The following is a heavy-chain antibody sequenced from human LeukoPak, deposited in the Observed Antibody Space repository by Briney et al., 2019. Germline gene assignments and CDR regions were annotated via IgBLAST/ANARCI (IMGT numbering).Heavy chain of an antibody. V-gene: IGHV3-72*01. CDR2: IRNKADGSTT. CDR1: RFIFSDHY. D-gene: IGHD2/OR15-2a*01. CDR3: ARGQYLASLDY. J-gene: IGHJ4*02. Sequence: PGGSLRLSCAASRFIFSDHYMHWVRQAPGKGLEWVGRIRNKADGSTTEYAASVKGRFIVSRDDSKNSLSLQMYSLKTEDTAVYFCARGQYLASLDYWGQGTLVTVSS.